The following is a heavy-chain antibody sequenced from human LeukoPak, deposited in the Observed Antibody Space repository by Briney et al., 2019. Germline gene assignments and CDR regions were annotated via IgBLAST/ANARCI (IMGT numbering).Heavy chain of an antibody. CDR2: ISSSSSYI. J-gene: IGHJ3*02. D-gene: IGHD4-17*01. CDR3: ARPKTTVTRGGAFDI. V-gene: IGHV3-21*01. Sequence: PGGSLRLSCAASGFTFSSYSTNWVRQAPGKGLEWVSSISSSSSYIYYAGSVKGRFTISRDNAKNSLYLQMNSLRAEDTAVYYCARPKTTVTRGGAFDIWGQGTMVTVSS. CDR1: GFTFSSYS.